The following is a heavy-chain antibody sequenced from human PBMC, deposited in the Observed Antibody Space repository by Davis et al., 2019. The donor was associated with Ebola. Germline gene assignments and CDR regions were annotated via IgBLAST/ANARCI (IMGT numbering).Heavy chain of an antibody. CDR1: GYTFSDYG. D-gene: IGHD3-3*01. CDR2: IGVVSGDT. Sequence: ASVQVSCKASGYTFSDYGISWVRQAPGHGLEWMGWIGVVSGDTVPAAKFQDRLTMTTDMSTNTAYMELRSLRTDETAVYFCARGGRSGYYLLWGQGTLVTVFS. CDR3: ARGGRSGYYLL. J-gene: IGHJ4*02. V-gene: IGHV1-18*04.